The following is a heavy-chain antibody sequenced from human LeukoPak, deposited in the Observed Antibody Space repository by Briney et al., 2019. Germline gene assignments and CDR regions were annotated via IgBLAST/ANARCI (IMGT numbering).Heavy chain of an antibody. CDR1: GYTFTDYY. J-gene: IGHJ6*03. CDR2: INPNSGGT. D-gene: IGHD3-9*01. Sequence: ASVKVSCKASGYTFTDYYMHWVRQAPGQGLEWMGWINPNSGGTNYAQKFQGRVTMTRDTSISTAYIELSRLRSDDTAVYYCARDLWHYDILTGYLGTYYYMDVWGKGTTVTISS. CDR3: ARDLWHYDILTGYLGTYYYMDV. V-gene: IGHV1-2*02.